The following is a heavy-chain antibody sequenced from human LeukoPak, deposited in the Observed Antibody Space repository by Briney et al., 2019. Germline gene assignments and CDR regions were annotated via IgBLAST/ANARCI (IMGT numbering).Heavy chain of an antibody. CDR3: AKAGYCSSTSCPPPPNWFDP. J-gene: IGHJ5*02. CDR1: GFTLSSYA. Sequence: PGGALRDSCAASGFTLSSYAMSWVRPAPGKGLEGVSAIIGGGSRTYYVESLKGRFTISRDNSTNTPYLQMNSRRAEDTAVYYCAKAGYCSSTSCPPPPNWFDPSGPGPLVTVSS. D-gene: IGHD2-2*01. CDR2: IIGGGSRT. V-gene: IGHV3-23*01.